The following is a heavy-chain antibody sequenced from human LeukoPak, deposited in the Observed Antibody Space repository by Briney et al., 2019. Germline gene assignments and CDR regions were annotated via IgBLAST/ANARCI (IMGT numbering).Heavy chain of an antibody. Sequence: GGSLRLSYAASGFTFSSYAMSWVRQAPGKGLEWVSAISGSGGSTYYADSVKGRFTISRDNSKNTLYLQMNSLRAEDTAVYYCAKIGETWIQLWLQHPFDYWGQGTLVTVSS. V-gene: IGHV3-23*01. CDR1: GFTFSSYA. CDR3: AKIGETWIQLWLQHPFDY. D-gene: IGHD5-18*01. CDR2: ISGSGGST. J-gene: IGHJ4*02.